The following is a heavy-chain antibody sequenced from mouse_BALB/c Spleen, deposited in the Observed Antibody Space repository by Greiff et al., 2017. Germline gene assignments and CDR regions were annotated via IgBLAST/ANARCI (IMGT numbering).Heavy chain of an antibody. V-gene: IGHV2-6-7*01. CDR3: ARDCRLLRLYYAMDY. CDR1: GFSLTGYG. CDR2: IWGDGST. J-gene: IGHJ4*01. D-gene: IGHD2-3*01. Sequence: QVQLKQSGPGLVAPSQSLSITCTVSGFSLTGYGVNWVRQPPGKGLEWLGMIWGDGSTDYNSALKSRLSISKDNSKSQVFLKMNSLQTDDTARYYCARDCRLLRLYYAMDYWGQGTSVTVSS.